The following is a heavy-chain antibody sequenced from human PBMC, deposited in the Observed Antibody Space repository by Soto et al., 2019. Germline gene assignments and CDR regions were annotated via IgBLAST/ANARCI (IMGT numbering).Heavy chain of an antibody. V-gene: IGHV3-30*18. J-gene: IGHJ6*02. Sequence: GGSLRLSCAASGFTFSSYGMHWVRQAPGKGLEWVAVITYDGSNKYYADSVKGRFTISRDNSKNTLYLQMNSLRAEDTAVYYCAKDRGYGAPGYYYGMDVWGQGTTVTVSS. CDR2: ITYDGSNK. CDR3: AKDRGYGAPGYYYGMDV. CDR1: GFTFSSYG. D-gene: IGHD4-17*01.